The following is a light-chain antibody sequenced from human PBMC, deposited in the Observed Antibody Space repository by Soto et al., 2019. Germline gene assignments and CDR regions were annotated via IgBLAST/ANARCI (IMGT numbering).Light chain of an antibody. CDR2: AAS. Sequence: KSQSPSSLSASTGDRVTITCRASQGISSYLAWYQQKPGKAPKLLIYAASTLQSGVPSRFSGSGSGTDFTLTISCLQSEDFATYYCQQYYSYPPKFGHGTKVDIK. J-gene: IGKJ1*01. CDR3: QQYYSYPPK. V-gene: IGKV1-8*01. CDR1: QGISSY.